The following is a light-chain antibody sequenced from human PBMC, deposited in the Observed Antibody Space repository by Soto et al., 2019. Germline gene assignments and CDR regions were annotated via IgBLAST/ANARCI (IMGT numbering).Light chain of an antibody. J-gene: IGKJ3*01. V-gene: IGKV3-20*01. CDR3: QQYDTSPLT. CDR1: QSVSSR. CDR2: GAS. Sequence: EIVLTQSPGTLSLSPGERATLSCRASQSVSSRLAWYQQKPGQAPRLLIYGASSRATGIPDRFSGSGSGTDFTLTISRLEPEDFAVYYCQQYDTSPLTFGPGTKVAIK.